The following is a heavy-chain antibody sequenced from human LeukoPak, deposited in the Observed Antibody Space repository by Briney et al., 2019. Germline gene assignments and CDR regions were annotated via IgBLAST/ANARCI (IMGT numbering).Heavy chain of an antibody. J-gene: IGHJ6*03. CDR1: GFTFTSSA. CDR3: AAKVGYGSGSYLYYYYMDV. CDR2: IVVGSGNT. V-gene: IGHV1-58*02. Sequence: VASVKASCKASGFTFTSSAMQWVRQARGQRLEWIGWIVVGSGNTNYAQKFQERVTITRDMSTSTAYMELSSLRSEDTAVYYCAAKVGYGSGSYLYYYYMDVWGKGTTVTISS. D-gene: IGHD3-10*01.